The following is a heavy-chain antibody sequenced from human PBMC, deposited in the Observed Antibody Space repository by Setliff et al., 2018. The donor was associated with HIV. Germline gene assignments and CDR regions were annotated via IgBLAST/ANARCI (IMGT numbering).Heavy chain of an antibody. V-gene: IGHV4-39*01. J-gene: IGHJ4*02. CDR1: GGSISSSSYY. D-gene: IGHD2-15*01. CDR2: IYYSGST. Sequence: SETLSLTCTVSGGSISSSSYYWGWIRQPPGKGLEWIGSIYYSGSTYYNPSLKSRVTISVDTSKNQFSLKLSSVTAADTAVYYCARHVDIVVVVAAPSFDYWGQGTQVTVSS. CDR3: ARHVDIVVVVAAPSFDY.